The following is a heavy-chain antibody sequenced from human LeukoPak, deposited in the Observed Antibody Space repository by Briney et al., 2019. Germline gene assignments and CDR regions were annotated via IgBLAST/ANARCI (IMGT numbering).Heavy chain of an antibody. Sequence: AGGSLRLSCAASGFTFSSYSMNWVRQAPGKGLEWVSSISSSSSYIYYADSVKGRFTISRDNAKNSLYLQMNSLRAEDTAVYYCAREGDYGDYNMDVWGKGTTVTVSS. V-gene: IGHV3-21*01. J-gene: IGHJ6*03. CDR2: ISSSSSYI. CDR3: AREGDYGDYNMDV. CDR1: GFTFSSYS. D-gene: IGHD4-17*01.